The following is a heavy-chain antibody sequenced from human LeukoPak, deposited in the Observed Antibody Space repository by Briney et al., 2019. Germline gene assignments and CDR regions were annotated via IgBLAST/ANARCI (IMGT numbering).Heavy chain of an antibody. D-gene: IGHD5-24*01. CDR1: GFTFSSYS. CDR2: ISSSSGTI. Sequence: GGSLRLSCAASGFTFSSYSMNWVRQAPGKGLEWVSYISSSSGTIYYADSVKGRFTISRDNAKNSLYLQMNSLRAEDTAVYYCARDGRRDGYNDHDYWGQGTLVTVSS. V-gene: IGHV3-48*04. J-gene: IGHJ4*02. CDR3: ARDGRRDGYNDHDY.